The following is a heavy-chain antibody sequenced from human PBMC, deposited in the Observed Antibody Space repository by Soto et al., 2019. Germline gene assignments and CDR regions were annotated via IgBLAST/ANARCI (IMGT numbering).Heavy chain of an antibody. V-gene: IGHV3-30*18. J-gene: IGHJ6*02. CDR1: GFTFSSYG. D-gene: IGHD3-3*01. CDR3: AKDGDESDYYGMDV. CDR2: ISYDGSNK. Sequence: QVQLVESGGGVVQPGRSLRLSCAASGFTFSSYGMHWVRQAPGKGLEWVAVISYDGSNKYYADSVKGRFTISRDNSKNTLYLQMNGLRAENTAVYYCAKDGDESDYYGMDVWGQGTTVAVSS.